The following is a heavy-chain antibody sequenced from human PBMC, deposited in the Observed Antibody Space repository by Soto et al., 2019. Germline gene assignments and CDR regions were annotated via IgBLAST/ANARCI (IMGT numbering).Heavy chain of an antibody. CDR3: AREISPTWVVAALFSSDVPEFDP. CDR2: ISYDGSNK. V-gene: IGHV3-30-3*01. J-gene: IGHJ5*02. Sequence: PGGSMRLSRASSGFTFSSYAMHWVRQAPGKGLEWVAVISYDGSNKYYADSVKGRFTISRDNSKNTLYLQMNSLRAEDTAVYYCAREISPTWVVAALFSSDVPEFDPWGQGTLVTVSS. D-gene: IGHD2-15*01. CDR1: GFTFSSYA.